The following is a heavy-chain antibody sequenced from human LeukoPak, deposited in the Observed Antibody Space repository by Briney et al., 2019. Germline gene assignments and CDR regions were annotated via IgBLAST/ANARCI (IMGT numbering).Heavy chain of an antibody. V-gene: IGHV1-69*01. Sequence: SVKVSCKASGGTFSSYAISWVRQDPGQGLEWMGGIIPIFGTANYAQKFQGRVTITADESTSTAYMELSSLRSEDTAVYYCAREMMVAATPWFDPWGQGTLVTVSS. D-gene: IGHD2-15*01. J-gene: IGHJ5*02. CDR2: IIPIFGTA. CDR1: GGTFSSYA. CDR3: AREMMVAATPWFDP.